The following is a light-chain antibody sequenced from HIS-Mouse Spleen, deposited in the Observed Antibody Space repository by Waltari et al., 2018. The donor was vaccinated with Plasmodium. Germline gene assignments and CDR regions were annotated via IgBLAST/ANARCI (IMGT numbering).Light chain of an antibody. Sequence: AIQLTQSPSSLSASVGDRVTITCRASQGISSALSWYQQKPGKAPKLLIYDASSLESGVPSRFSGRGSGTDFNLTISSLQPEDFATYYCQQFNSYPSTFGPGTKVDIK. J-gene: IGKJ3*01. CDR1: QGISSA. V-gene: IGKV1-13*02. CDR3: QQFNSYPST. CDR2: DAS.